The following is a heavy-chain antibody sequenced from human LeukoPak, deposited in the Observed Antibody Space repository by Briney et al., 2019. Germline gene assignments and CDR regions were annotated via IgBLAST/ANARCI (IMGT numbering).Heavy chain of an antibody. CDR1: GFTFSNYA. V-gene: IGHV3-23*01. CDR3: AKDLKGLYDYVRGSYAVDL. CDR2: ISSRGGTT. J-gene: IGHJ3*01. D-gene: IGHD3-16*01. Sequence: GGSLRLSCAASGFTFSNYAMSWVRQGQGTGLEWVSGISSRGGTTDYADFVKGQFTMSRDNSKNTLYLQMHSLRAEDTAIYYCAKDLKGLYDYVRGSYAVDLWGQGTTVTVSS.